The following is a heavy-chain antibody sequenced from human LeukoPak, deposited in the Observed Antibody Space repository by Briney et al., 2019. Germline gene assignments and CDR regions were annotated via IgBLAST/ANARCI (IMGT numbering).Heavy chain of an antibody. CDR3: ARGEDFERYYLAY. J-gene: IGHJ4*02. CDR1: GGSISIYY. D-gene: IGHD3-9*01. V-gene: IGHV4-59*01. CDR2: IYYTGTT. Sequence: SETLSLTCSVSGGSISIYYWTWIRQIPGKGLEWIGYIYYTGTTNYNPLFESRATISVDTSKNQFSLKLTSVTAADTAVYFCARGEDFERYYLAYWGQGTLVTVFS.